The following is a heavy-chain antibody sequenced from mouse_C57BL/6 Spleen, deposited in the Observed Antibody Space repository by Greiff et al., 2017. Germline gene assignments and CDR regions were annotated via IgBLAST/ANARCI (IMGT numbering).Heavy chain of an antibody. Sequence: QVQLKQPGAELVRPGSSVKLSCKASGYTFTSYWMHWVKQRPIQGLEWIGNIDPSDSETHYNQKFKDKATLTVDKSSSTAYMQLSSLTSEDSAVYYCARRGYGYHWYFDVWGTGTTVTVSS. V-gene: IGHV1-52*01. D-gene: IGHD2-2*01. CDR2: IDPSDSET. J-gene: IGHJ1*03. CDR1: GYTFTSYW. CDR3: ARRGYGYHWYFDV.